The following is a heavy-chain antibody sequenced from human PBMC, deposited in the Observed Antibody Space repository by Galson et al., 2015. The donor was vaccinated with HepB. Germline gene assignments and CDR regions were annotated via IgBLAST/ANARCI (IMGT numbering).Heavy chain of an antibody. CDR3: AGAVAGDHDAFDI. CDR2: IYSGGST. J-gene: IGHJ3*02. Sequence: SLRLSCAASGFTVSSNYMSWVRQAPGKGLEWVSVIYSGGSTYYADSVKGRFTISRDNSKNTLYLQMNSLRAEDTAVYYCAGAVAGDHDAFDIWGQGTMVTVSS. CDR1: GFTVSSNY. D-gene: IGHD6-19*01. V-gene: IGHV3-53*01.